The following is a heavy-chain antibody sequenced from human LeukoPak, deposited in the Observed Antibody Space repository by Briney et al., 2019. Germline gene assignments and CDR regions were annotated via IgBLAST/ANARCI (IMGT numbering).Heavy chain of an antibody. Sequence: ASVKVSCKASGYTFTNYAITWVRQAPGQGLEWMGWISDYKGNTNYAQKFQGRVTMTTDTSSSTAYMELRSLRFDDTAVYYCARGDYYDSSGYFPGMNYWGQGTLVTVSS. J-gene: IGHJ4*02. CDR3: ARGDYYDSSGYFPGMNY. D-gene: IGHD3-22*01. CDR2: ISDYKGNT. CDR1: GYTFTNYA. V-gene: IGHV1-18*04.